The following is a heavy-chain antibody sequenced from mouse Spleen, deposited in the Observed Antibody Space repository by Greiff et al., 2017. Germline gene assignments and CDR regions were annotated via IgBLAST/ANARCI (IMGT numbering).Heavy chain of an antibody. CDR3: ARGGTLFDY. CDR2: ISSGSSTI. J-gene: IGHJ2*01. D-gene: IGHD3-1*01. Sequence: EVHLVESGGGLVQPGGSRKLSCAASGFTFSSFGMHWVRQAPEKGLEWVAYISSGSSTIYYADTVKGRFTISRDNPKNTLFLQMTSLRSEDTAMYYCARGGTLFDYWGQGTTLTVSS. V-gene: IGHV5-17*02. CDR1: GFTFSSFG.